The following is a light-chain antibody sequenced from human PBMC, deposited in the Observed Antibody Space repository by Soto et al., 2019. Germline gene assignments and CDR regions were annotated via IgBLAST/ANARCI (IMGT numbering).Light chain of an antibody. CDR2: EAS. Sequence: DIQMTQSPSTLSASVGDRVTITCRASQSIRSSWLAWYQQKPGKAPNLLIYEASNLESGVPSRFSGSGFGTDFTLTISSLQADDFATYYCQQNNNYPWTFGQGTKVEIK. CDR3: QQNNNYPWT. J-gene: IGKJ1*01. CDR1: QSIRSSW. V-gene: IGKV1-5*03.